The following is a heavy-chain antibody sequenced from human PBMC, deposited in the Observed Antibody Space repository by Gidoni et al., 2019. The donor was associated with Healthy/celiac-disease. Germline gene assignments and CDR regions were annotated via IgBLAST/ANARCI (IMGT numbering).Heavy chain of an antibody. CDR3: ARGAYYYDSSGYSPPKDWFDP. V-gene: IGHV1-46*01. D-gene: IGHD3-22*01. CDR1: GYTFTSYY. Sequence: QVQLVQSGAEVKKPGASVKVSCKASGYTFTSYYMHWVRQAPGQGLEWMGIINPSGGSTSYAQKFQGRVTMTRDTSTSTVYMELSSLRSEDTAVYYCARGAYYYDSSGYSPPKDWFDPWGQGTLVTVSS. CDR2: INPSGGST. J-gene: IGHJ5*02.